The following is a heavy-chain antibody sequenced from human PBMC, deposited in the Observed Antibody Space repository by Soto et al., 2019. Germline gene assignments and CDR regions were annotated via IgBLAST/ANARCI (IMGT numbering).Heavy chain of an antibody. CDR3: MRVGFKSHYDFEY. D-gene: IGHD3-16*01. CDR2: INPNSDVT. Sequence: QVQLVQSGAEVKKPGASVKVSCKASGYTFNSYYIHWVRQAPGQVLEWMGWINPNSDVTSYAQSFKDRVTMTSDMHITTAYMELARFRCDDTAFYYCMRVGFKSHYDFEYRGHGTLINVSS. J-gene: IGHJ4*01. V-gene: IGHV1-2*02. CDR1: GYTFNSYY.